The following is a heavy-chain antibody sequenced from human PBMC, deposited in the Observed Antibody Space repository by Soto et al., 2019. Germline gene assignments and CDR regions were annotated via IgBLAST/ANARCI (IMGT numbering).Heavy chain of an antibody. CDR1: GFTFSSYA. J-gene: IGHJ4*02. Sequence: PGGSLRLSCAASGFTFSSYAMSWVRQAPGKGLEWVSTISGSGGSTYYADSVKGRFTISRDNSKNTLYLQMNSLRAEDTAVYYCAKATYVTSRGGDYFDYWGQGTLVTVSS. CDR3: AKATYVTSRGGDYFDY. CDR2: ISGSGGST. V-gene: IGHV3-23*01. D-gene: IGHD3-10*01.